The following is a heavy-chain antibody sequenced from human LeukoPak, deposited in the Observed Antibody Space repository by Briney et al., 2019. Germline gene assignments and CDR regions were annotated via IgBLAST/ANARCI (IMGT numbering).Heavy chain of an antibody. V-gene: IGHV4-38-2*02. CDR1: GYSISSGYY. CDR3: ARGIGGSGTYYKWPFDF. J-gene: IGHJ4*02. Sequence: SETLSLTCTVSGYSISSGYYWGWIRQPPGKGLEWIGSIYHSGSTYYNPSLKSRVTISVDTSNNQFSLKLSSVTAADTAVYYCARGIGGSGTYYKWPFDFWGQGTLVTVSS. D-gene: IGHD3-10*01. CDR2: IYHSGST.